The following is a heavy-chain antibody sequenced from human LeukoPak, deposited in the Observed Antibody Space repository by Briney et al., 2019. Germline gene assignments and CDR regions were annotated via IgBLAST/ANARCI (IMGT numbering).Heavy chain of an antibody. J-gene: IGHJ4*02. CDR2: IYYSGST. CDR3: AGEARGIAAAGTGY. V-gene: IGHV4-59*01. CDR1: GGSISSYY. Sequence: SETLSLTCTVSGGSISSYYLSWIRQPPGKGLEWIGYIYYSGSTNYNPSLKSRVTILVDTSKNQFSLKLCSVTAAYTAAYYCAGEARGIAAAGTGYWGQGTLVTVSS. D-gene: IGHD6-13*01.